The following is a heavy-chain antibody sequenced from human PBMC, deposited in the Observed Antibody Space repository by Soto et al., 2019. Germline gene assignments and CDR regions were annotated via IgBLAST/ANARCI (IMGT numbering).Heavy chain of an antibody. D-gene: IGHD6-13*01. CDR3: ARHAAAGPYFDY. V-gene: IGHV5-10-1*01. Sequence: GESLKVSCKGSGYSFTSYWISWVRQMPGKGLEWMGRIDPSDSYTNYSPSFQGHVTISADKSISTAYLQWSSLKASDTAMYYCARHAAAGPYFDYWGQGTLVTVSS. CDR2: IDPSDSYT. CDR1: GYSFTSYW. J-gene: IGHJ4*02.